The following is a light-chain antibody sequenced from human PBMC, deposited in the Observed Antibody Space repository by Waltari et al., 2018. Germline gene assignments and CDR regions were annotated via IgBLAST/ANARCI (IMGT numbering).Light chain of an antibody. V-gene: IGLV2-14*01. CDR2: EVS. J-gene: IGLJ3*02. CDR1: SSDVGGYQY. CDR3: SSYTSSNSWV. Sequence: QSALTQPASVSGYPGQSLTISCIGTSSDVGGYQYVPWYQQHPGKVPNLLIYEVSNRPSGVSNRFTASKSGNTASLTISGLQAEDEADYYCSSYTSSNSWVFGGGTKLTVL.